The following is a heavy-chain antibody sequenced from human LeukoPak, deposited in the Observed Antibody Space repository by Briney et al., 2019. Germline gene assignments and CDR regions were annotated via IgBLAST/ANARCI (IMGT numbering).Heavy chain of an antibody. V-gene: IGHV4-39*02. CDR3: ARDGGDVGELRGLWFDP. CDR2: ICYSGST. J-gene: IGHJ5*02. CDR1: GGSISSSNYC. Sequence: PSETLSLTCTVSGGSISSSNYCWGWIRQPPGKGLEWIGSICYSGSTFYNPSLKSRGTLSVDTPKNQFSLRVSSVTAADTAVYYCARDGGDVGELRGLWFDPWGQGTLVTVSS. D-gene: IGHD3-10*01.